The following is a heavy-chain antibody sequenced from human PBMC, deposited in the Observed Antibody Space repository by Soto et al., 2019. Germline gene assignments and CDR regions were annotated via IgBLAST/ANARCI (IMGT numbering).Heavy chain of an antibody. Sequence: QVQLVQSGAEVRKLGASVRVSCTASGYTFTSYYMYWVRQAPGQGLEWMGIIDPRGGDSSYAQDSQGRAHRAGKTSTRTVYIELSSLRPRDCTVEYGAIEWIAAAGSISNSQACPLLDGMDVWGQGTTVTVSS. D-gene: IGHD6-13*01. V-gene: IGHV1-46*01. J-gene: IGHJ6*02. CDR3: AIEWIAAAGSISNSQACPLLDGMDV. CDR1: GYTFTSYY. CDR2: IDPRGGDS.